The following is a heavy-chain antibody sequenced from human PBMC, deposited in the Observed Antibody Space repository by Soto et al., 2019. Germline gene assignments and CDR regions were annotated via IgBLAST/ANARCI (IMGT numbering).Heavy chain of an antibody. D-gene: IGHD3-3*01. J-gene: IGHJ6*02. V-gene: IGHV3-21*01. CDR1: GFTFSSHS. CDR2: ISSSSGYI. Sequence: WGSLRLSCAASGFTFSSHSMNWVRQAPGKGLEWVSSISSSSGYIYYADAVKGRFTTSRDNAKNSLYLQMNSLRAEDTAVYYCATGITIFGGYGMDVWGQGTTGTV. CDR3: ATGITIFGGYGMDV.